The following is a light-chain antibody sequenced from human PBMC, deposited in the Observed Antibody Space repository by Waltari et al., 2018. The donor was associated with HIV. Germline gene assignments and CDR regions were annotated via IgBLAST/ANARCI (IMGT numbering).Light chain of an antibody. CDR1: QSVTSSH. CDR3: QQYGGSPRT. J-gene: IGKJ2*01. Sequence: EIVLTQSPGTLSLSPGERATLSCRASQSVTSSHLAWYQQRPGQAPRLLVYGASNRATGIPNRFSGSGSGTDFTLTVSRLEPEDFAVYFCQQYGGSPRTFGQGTKLEI. V-gene: IGKV3-20*01. CDR2: GAS.